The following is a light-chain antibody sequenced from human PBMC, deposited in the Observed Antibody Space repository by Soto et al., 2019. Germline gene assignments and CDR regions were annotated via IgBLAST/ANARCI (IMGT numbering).Light chain of an antibody. V-gene: IGKV3-11*01. Sequence: EIVLTQSPATLSLSPGERATLSCRASQSVGSYFAWYQQKPGQAPRLLIYDASNRATGIPARFSGSGSGTDFTLSLSSLEPDDFAVYYCQQRGNWPVTFVHGTRVDIK. CDR2: DAS. CDR1: QSVGSY. CDR3: QQRGNWPVT. J-gene: IGKJ1*01.